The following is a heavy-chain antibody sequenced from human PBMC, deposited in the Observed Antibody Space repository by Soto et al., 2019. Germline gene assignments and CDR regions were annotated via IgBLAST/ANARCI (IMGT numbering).Heavy chain of an antibody. Sequence: LRLSCAASGFICSSYDMSWVRQAPSKGLEWVSTILVDGRTFYVDSVKGRFTISRDTSQNTVYLQMNSLTAGDTALYYCAKATATGGGAFDICGQGTMVTVSS. CDR1: GFICSSYD. CDR2: ILVDGRT. J-gene: IGHJ3*02. D-gene: IGHD2-8*02. CDR3: AKATATGGGAFDI. V-gene: IGHV3-23*01.